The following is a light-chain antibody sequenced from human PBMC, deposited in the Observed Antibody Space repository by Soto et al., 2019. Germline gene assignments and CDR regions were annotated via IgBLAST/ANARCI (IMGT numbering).Light chain of an antibody. CDR2: EVS. CDR1: KSLLHITGETF. J-gene: IGKJ5*01. Sequence: DVVMTQTPLSLSVAPGQPASISCKTSKSLLHITGETFLFWYXQKPGQSPQXLIYEVSTRVSGVPDRFSGSGSGTDLTLEISRVETDDVGIYYCMQSTQLPPTFGQGTRLEIK. CDR3: MQSTQLPPT. V-gene: IGKV2D-29*02.